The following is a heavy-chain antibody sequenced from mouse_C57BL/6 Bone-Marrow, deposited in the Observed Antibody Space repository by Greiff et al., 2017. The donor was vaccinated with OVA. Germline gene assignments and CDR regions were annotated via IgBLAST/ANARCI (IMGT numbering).Heavy chain of an antibody. CDR2: IDPENGDT. D-gene: IGHD4-1*01. CDR3: TTYTGTEGY. CDR1: GFNIKDDY. Sequence: EVKLLESGAELVRPGASVKLSCTASGFNIKDDYMHWVKQRPEQGLEWIGWIDPENGDTEYASKFQGKATITADTSSNTAYLQLSSLTSEDTAVYYCTTYTGTEGYWGQGTTLTVSS. V-gene: IGHV14-4*01. J-gene: IGHJ2*01.